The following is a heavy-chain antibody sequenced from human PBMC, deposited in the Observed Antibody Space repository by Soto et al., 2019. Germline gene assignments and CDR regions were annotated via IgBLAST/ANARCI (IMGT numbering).Heavy chain of an antibody. Sequence: GGSLRLSCAASGFTFSSYAMSWVRQAPGKGLEWVSASSGNGADTSYADSVRGRFTIARDNSKDTLFLQMNSLRADDTAVYYCGKEGRGSGWFLCSYSGQARLLTVSS. CDR2: SSGNGADT. CDR3: GKEGRGSGWFLCSY. J-gene: IGHJ4*02. D-gene: IGHD6-19*01. V-gene: IGHV3-23*01. CDR1: GFTFSSYA.